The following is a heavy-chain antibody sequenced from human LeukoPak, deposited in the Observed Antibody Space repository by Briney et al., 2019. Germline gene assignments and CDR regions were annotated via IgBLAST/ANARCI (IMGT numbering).Heavy chain of an antibody. V-gene: IGHV4-34*01. CDR1: GGSISSGGYY. J-gene: IGHJ5*02. CDR2: INHSGST. D-gene: IGHD1-14*01. CDR3: ARGQRYVSNWFDP. Sequence: PSETLSLTCAVSGGSISSGGYYWSWIRQPPGKGLEWIGEINHSGSTNYNPSLKSRVTISVDTSKNQFSLKLSSVTAADTAVYYCARGQRYVSNWFDPWGQGTLVTVSS.